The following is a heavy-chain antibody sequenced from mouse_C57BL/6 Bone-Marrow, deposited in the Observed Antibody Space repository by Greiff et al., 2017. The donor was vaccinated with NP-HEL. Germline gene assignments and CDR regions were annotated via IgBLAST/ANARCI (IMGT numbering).Heavy chain of an antibody. V-gene: IGHV5-16*01. CDR1: GFTFSDYY. Sequence: EGKVVESEGGLVQPGSSMKLSCTASGFTFSDYYMAWVRQVPEKGLEWVANINYDGSSTYYLDSLKSRFIISRDNAKNILYLQMRSLKAEDTATYYCAREGGLRRRTYAMDYWGQGTSVTVSS. CDR2: INYDGSST. J-gene: IGHJ4*01. D-gene: IGHD2-4*01. CDR3: AREGGLRRRTYAMDY.